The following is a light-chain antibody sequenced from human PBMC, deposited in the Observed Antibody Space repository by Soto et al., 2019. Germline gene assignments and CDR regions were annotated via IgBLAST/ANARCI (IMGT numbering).Light chain of an antibody. CDR1: QSVASSY. V-gene: IGKV3-20*01. CDR2: GAS. Sequence: IVLTQSPRTLSLSAGERATLSCRASQSVASSYLGWYQQKPGQAPRLLIYGASNRATGIPDRFSGSGSGTDFTLTISRLEPEDFAVYYCQQYGGSAPLTFGGGIKVDIK. CDR3: QQYGGSAPLT. J-gene: IGKJ4*01.